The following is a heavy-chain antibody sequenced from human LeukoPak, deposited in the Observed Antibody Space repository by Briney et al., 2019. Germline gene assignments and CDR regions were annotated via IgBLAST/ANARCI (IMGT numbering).Heavy chain of an antibody. D-gene: IGHD3-10*01. V-gene: IGHV3-30*07. CDR3: AREGDYYGSGSYYNREYYFDY. Sequence: GGSLRLSCAASGFTFNTYPMHWVRQVPGKGLEWVAALSYDGGKKYYADSVEGRFTISRDNAKNSLYLQMNSLRAEDTAVYYCAREGDYYGSGSYYNREYYFDYWGQGTLVTVSS. CDR1: GFTFNTYP. CDR2: LSYDGGKK. J-gene: IGHJ4*02.